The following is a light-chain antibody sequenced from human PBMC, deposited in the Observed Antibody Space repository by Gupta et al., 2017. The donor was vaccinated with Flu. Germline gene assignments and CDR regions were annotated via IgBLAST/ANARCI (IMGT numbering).Light chain of an antibody. Sequence: AALGHPASISSRSSQSLVNSDVSTGLHWFQQRPGQSPRRLIYRASHRDSGVPDRFSGSGSGTEFTLKISRVEAEDFGIYFCKQGNHWPWAFGQGTKVEIK. CDR2: RAS. CDR1: QSLVNSDVSTG. CDR3: KQGNHWPWA. V-gene: IGKV2-30*01. J-gene: IGKJ1*01.